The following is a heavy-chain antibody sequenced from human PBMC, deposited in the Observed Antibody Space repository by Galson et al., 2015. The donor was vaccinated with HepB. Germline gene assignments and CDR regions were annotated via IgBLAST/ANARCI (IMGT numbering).Heavy chain of an antibody. CDR3: AKEFGVVVAAKFPNAFDI. J-gene: IGHJ3*02. V-gene: IGHV3-30*02. D-gene: IGHD2-15*01. CDR2: IRYDGSNK. CDR1: GFTFSSYG. Sequence: SLRLSCAASGFTFSSYGMHWVRQAPGKGLEWVAFIRYDGSNKYYADSVKGRFTISRDNSKNTLYLQMNSLRAEDTAVYYCAKEFGVVVAAKFPNAFDIWGQGTMVTVSS.